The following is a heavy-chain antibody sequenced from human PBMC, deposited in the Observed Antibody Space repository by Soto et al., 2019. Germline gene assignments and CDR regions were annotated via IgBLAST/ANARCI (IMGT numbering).Heavy chain of an antibody. J-gene: IGHJ4*02. CDR3: ARGGEAVTYFDY. CDR2: IYHSGST. CDR1: GGSISSGGYS. D-gene: IGHD4-17*01. V-gene: IGHV4-30-2*01. Sequence: RSLTCAVSGGSISSGGYSWSWIRQPPGKGLEWIGYIYHSGSTYYNPSLKSRVTISVDRSKNQFSLKLSSVTAADTAVYYCARGGEAVTYFDYWGQGTLVTVSS.